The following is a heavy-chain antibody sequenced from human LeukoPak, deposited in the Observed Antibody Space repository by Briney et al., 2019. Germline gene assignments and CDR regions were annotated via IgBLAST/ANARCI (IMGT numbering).Heavy chain of an antibody. CDR1: GYTFTSYG. D-gene: IGHD1-26*01. V-gene: IGHV1-18*01. CDR2: ISAYNGNT. CDR3: ARDRRIVGVHYYYYGMDV. Sequence: ASVKVSCKASGYTFTSYGISWVRQAPGQGLEWMGWISAYNGNTNYAQKLQGRVTMTTGTSTSTAYMELRSLRSDDTAVYYCARDRRIVGVHYYYYGMDVWGQGTTVTVSS. J-gene: IGHJ6*02.